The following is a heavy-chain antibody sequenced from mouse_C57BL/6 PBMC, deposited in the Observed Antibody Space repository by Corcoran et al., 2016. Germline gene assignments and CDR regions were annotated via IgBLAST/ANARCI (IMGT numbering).Heavy chain of an antibody. V-gene: IGHV1-85*01. D-gene: IGHD1-1*01. CDR1: GYTFTSYD. CDR3: ARKSIYYYGSSSAWFAY. Sequence: QIQLVQSGPELKKPGETVKISCKASGYTFTSYDINWVKQRPGQGLEWIGWIYPRDGSTKYNEKFKGKATLTVDTSSSTAYMELHSLTSEDSAVYLCARKSIYYYGSSSAWFAYWGQGTLVTVSA. J-gene: IGHJ3*01. CDR2: IYPRDGST.